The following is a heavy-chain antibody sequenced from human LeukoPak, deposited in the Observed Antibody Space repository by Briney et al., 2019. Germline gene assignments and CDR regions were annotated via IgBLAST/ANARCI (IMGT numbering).Heavy chain of an antibody. V-gene: IGHV1-18*01. D-gene: IGHD2/OR15-2a*01. CDR3: ARDCNSGNCYSDS. Sequence: ASVKVSCKASGYTFTTYGISWVRQAPGQGLEWMGWINTYNGNANSAQKFQDRVTMTRDTSTSTAYMDQRRLRSDDTAVYYCARDCNSGNCYSDSWGQGTLVTVSS. J-gene: IGHJ4*02. CDR1: GYTFTTYG. CDR2: INTYNGNA.